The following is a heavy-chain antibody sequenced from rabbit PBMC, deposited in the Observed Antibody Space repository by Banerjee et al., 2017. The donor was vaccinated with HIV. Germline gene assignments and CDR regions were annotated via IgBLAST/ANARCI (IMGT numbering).Heavy chain of an antibody. J-gene: IGHJ5*01. CDR1: GFDLSSYYY. CDR3: ARKADGNYITDL. D-gene: IGHD1-1*01. V-gene: IGHV1S45*01. Sequence: QEQLEESGGDLVKPEGSLTLTCKASGFDLSSYYYMCWVRQAPGKGLEWIACMYTGDGNTYYASWAKGRFTISKTSSTTVTLQMTSLTAADTASYFCARKADGNYITDLWVQGTLVTVS. CDR2: MYTGDGNT.